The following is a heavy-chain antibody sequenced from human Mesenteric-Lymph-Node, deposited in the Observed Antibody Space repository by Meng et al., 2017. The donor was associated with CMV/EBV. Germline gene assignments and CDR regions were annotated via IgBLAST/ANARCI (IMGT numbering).Heavy chain of an antibody. Sequence: LSLTCTVSGCSISSYYWSWIRPPPGKGLEWIGYIYHTGSTNYNPSLKSRVSISVDTSKNQFSLKLSSVTAADTAVYYCARLNMARFDYWGQGTLVTVSS. J-gene: IGHJ4*02. D-gene: IGHD4/OR15-4a*01. V-gene: IGHV4-59*01. CDR2: IYHTGST. CDR1: GCSISSYY. CDR3: ARLNMARFDY.